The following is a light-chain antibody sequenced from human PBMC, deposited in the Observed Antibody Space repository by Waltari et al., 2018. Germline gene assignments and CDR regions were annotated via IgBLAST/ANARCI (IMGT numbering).Light chain of an antibody. CDR3: QVWDSSTAV. CDR2: RDN. V-gene: IGLV3-9*01. J-gene: IGLJ7*01. CDR1: NIGGKN. Sequence: SYDLTQPLSVSVALGQTARITCGGNNIGGKNVHWYQQKPGQAPLLVIYRDNNRPSRIPERFSGSNSENTATRTISRAQAADEADYYCQVWDSSTAVFGGGTQLTVL.